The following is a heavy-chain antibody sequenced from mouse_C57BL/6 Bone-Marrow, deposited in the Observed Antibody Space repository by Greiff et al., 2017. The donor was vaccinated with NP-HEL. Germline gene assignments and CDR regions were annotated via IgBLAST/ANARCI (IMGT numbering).Heavy chain of an antibody. CDR3: AREAYYARVYYYAMDY. V-gene: IGHV8-12*01. CDR1: GFSLSTSAMG. D-gene: IGHD2-10*01. J-gene: IGHJ4*01. CDR2: IYWDDDK. Sequence: VKLVESGPGILQSSQTLSLTCSFSGFSLSTSAMGVSWIRQPSGKGLEWLAHIYWDDDKRYNPSLKSRLTISKDTSRNQVFLKITSVDTADTATYYCAREAYYARVYYYAMDYWGQGTSVTVSS.